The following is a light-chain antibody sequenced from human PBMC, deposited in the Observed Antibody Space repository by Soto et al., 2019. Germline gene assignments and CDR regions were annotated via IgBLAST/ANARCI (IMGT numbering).Light chain of an antibody. CDR1: QTVVYSTSSQSY. J-gene: IGKJ2*01. V-gene: IGKV4-1*01. Sequence: DIVMTQSPDSLAVSLGERATINCKSSQTVVYSTSSQSYLAWYQQKPGQPPKPLIYWASTRESGVPDRFSGSGSGTDFTLTISALQAEDVAIYYCQQYYDTPYTFGQGTKVDI. CDR2: WAS. CDR3: QQYYDTPYT.